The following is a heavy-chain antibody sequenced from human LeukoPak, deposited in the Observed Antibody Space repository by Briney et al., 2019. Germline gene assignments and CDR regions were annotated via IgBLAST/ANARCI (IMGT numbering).Heavy chain of an antibody. CDR1: GYTFTGYY. Sequence: ASVKVSCKASGYTFTGYYMHWVRQAPGQGLEWMGWINPNSGATTYAQKFQGRVTMTRDTSISTAYLDLSRLRSDDTAVYYCARVVVRDANNYKDYWGQGTLVTVSS. J-gene: IGHJ4*02. D-gene: IGHD5-24*01. CDR3: ARVVVRDANNYKDY. CDR2: INPNSGAT. V-gene: IGHV1-2*02.